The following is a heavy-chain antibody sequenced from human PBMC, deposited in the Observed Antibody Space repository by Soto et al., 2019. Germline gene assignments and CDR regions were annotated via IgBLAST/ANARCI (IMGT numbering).Heavy chain of an antibody. CDR2: INPSGGST. J-gene: IGHJ4*02. CDR3: ARDPSYYDSSGYHWSFDY. V-gene: IGHV1-46*01. D-gene: IGHD3-22*01. Sequence: ASVKVSCKASGYTFTSYYMHWVRQAPGQGLEWMGIINPSGGSTSYAQKFQGRVTMTRDTSTSTVYMELSSLRSEDTAVYYCARDPSYYDSSGYHWSFDYWGQGTLVTVSS. CDR1: GYTFTSYY.